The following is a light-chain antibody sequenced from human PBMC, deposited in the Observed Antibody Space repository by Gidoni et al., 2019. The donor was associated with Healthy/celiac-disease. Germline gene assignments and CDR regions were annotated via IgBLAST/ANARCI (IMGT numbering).Light chain of an antibody. Sequence: EIVLTQSPGTLSLSPGERATLSCSASQSVSSSYLAWYQQKPGQAPRLLIYGASSRATGIPDRFSGSGSGTDFTLTISRLEPEDFAVYYCQPYGSSPCTFGQGTKVEIK. V-gene: IGKV3-20*01. CDR3: QPYGSSPCT. J-gene: IGKJ1*01. CDR1: QSVSSSY. CDR2: GAS.